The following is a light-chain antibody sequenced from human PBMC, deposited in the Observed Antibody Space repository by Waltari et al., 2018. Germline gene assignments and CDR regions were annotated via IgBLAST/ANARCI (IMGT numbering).Light chain of an antibody. V-gene: IGKV3-20*01. CDR2: GAS. J-gene: IGKJ1*01. Sequence: IVLTQSPGTLALSPGDGATLSCRASQRVNTDLAWYQQRPGQAPRLLIYGASSRATGIPDRFSGSGSGTDFTLNISRLDPEDFAVYFCQQYGSSPRTFGQGTKVEVK. CDR3: QQYGSSPRT. CDR1: QRVNTD.